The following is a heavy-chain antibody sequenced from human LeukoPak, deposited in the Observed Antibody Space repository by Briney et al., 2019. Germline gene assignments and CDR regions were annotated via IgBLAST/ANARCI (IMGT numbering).Heavy chain of an antibody. J-gene: IGHJ1*01. CDR3: ATITLVRGITRFNVYFQH. Sequence: ASVKVSCKASGYTFTSYFIHWVRQAPGQGLEWMGWIIADSGGANYAQKFQGRVTMTRDTSISTAYMELSRLRSDDTAVYYCATITLVRGITRFNVYFQHWGQGTLVTVSS. V-gene: IGHV1-2*02. D-gene: IGHD3-10*01. CDR1: GYTFTSYF. CDR2: IIADSGGA.